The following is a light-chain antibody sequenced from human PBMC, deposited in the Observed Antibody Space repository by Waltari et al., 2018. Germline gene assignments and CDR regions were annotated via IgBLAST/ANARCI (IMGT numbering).Light chain of an antibody. CDR2: DGT. CDR1: SDDYDISNF. CDR3: CSYGSSYTLL. V-gene: IGLV2-23*03. J-gene: IGLJ2*01. Sequence: SALTQPAPVSGSRGQPTTLPCTGLSDDYDISNFVSWYQQLPDKAPKLIIYDGTQRPSGVSPRFSASTSGSTASLTISGLQADDEADYFCCSYGSSYTLLFGGGTRLTVL.